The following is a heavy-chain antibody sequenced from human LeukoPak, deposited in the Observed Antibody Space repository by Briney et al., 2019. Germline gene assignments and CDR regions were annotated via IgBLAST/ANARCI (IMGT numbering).Heavy chain of an antibody. CDR3: ARNYYYDSSGANPNFDY. CDR1: GFTFSTYW. Sequence: PGGSLRLSCAASGFTFSTYWMHWVRQAPGKGLEWVSSISSSSSYIYYADSVKGRFTISRDNAKNSLYLQMNSLRAEDTAVYYCARNYYYDSSGANPNFDYWGQGTLVTVSS. V-gene: IGHV3-21*01. CDR2: ISSSSSYI. J-gene: IGHJ4*02. D-gene: IGHD3-22*01.